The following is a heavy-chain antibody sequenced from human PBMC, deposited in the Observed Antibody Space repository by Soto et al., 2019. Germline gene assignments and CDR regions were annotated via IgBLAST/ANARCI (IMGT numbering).Heavy chain of an antibody. CDR2: IYSSGNT. V-gene: IGHV4-4*07. CDR3: ARGKRFSDWFDP. J-gene: IGHJ5*02. D-gene: IGHD3-3*01. Sequence: QVHLQESGPGLVKPSETLSLTCSVSGGTISGYYWTWIRQPAGKGLEWIGRIYSSGNTKYNPSLPSLVTMSLDTSNNQFSLRLTSVTAADTAVYYCARGKRFSDWFDPWGQGTLVTVST. CDR1: GGTISGYY.